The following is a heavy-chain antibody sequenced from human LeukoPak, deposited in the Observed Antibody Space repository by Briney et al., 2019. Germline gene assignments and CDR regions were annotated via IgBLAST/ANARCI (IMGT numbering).Heavy chain of an antibody. V-gene: IGHV4-59*12. CDR3: ARARSSSTGWGYYYYYMDV. J-gene: IGHJ6*03. Sequence: SETLSLTCTVSGGSISSCYWSWIRQPPGKGLEWIGEIYHSGSTNYNPSLKSRVTISVDKSKNQFSLKLSSVTAADTAVYYCARARSSSTGWGYYYYYMDVWGKGTTVTVSS. CDR1: GGSISSCY. D-gene: IGHD6-13*01. CDR2: IYHSGST.